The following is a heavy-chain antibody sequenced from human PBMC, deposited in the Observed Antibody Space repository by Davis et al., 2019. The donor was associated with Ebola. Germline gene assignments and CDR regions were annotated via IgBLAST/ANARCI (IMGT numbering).Heavy chain of an antibody. CDR3: ARATVTTFSGEVDY. CDR1: GFTFDDYG. J-gene: IGHJ4*02. D-gene: IGHD4-17*01. Sequence: GGSLRLSCAASGFTFDDYGMSWVRQAPGKGLEWVSGINWNGGSTGYADSVKGRFTISRDNAKNSLYLQMNSLRAEDTALYYCARATVTTFSGEVDYWGQGTLVTVSS. V-gene: IGHV3-20*04. CDR2: INWNGGST.